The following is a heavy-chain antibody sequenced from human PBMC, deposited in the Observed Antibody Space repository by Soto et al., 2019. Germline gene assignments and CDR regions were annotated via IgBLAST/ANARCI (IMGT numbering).Heavy chain of an antibody. Sequence: PSETLSLTCTVSGGSISSYYWSWIRQPPGKGLEWIGYIYYSGSTNYNPSLKSRVTISVDTSKNQFSLKLSSVTAADTPVYYCARVPDYWGQGIMGTVSS. CDR2: IYYSGST. CDR1: GGSISSYY. D-gene: IGHD2-2*01. V-gene: IGHV4-59*01. J-gene: IGHJ4*02. CDR3: ARVPDY.